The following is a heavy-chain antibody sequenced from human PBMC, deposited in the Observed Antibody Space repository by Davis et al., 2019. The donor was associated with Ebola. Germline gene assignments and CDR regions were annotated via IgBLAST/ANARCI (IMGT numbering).Heavy chain of an antibody. Sequence: AASVKVSCKASGYTFTGYYMHWVRQAPGQGLEWMGWINPNSGGTNYAQKFQGRVTMTRDTSISTAYMELSSLRPEDTAVYYCARGDIVATMGSWFDPWGQGVLVTVSS. CDR2: INPNSGGT. CDR3: ARGDIVATMGSWFDP. CDR1: GYTFTGYY. D-gene: IGHD5-12*01. J-gene: IGHJ5*02. V-gene: IGHV1-2*02.